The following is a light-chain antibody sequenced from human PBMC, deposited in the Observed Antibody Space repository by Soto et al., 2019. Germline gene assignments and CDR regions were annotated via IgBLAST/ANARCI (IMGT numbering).Light chain of an antibody. Sequence: DIQMTQSPSTLSASVGDRVIITCRASQDVSQWLAWYQQKPGKAPKLLIYKASTLKSGVPSRFSGSGSGTEFTLTISSLQPDDFATYYCQHYNSYSEAFGQGTKVDIK. CDR1: QDVSQW. CDR2: KAS. V-gene: IGKV1-5*03. CDR3: QHYNSYSEA. J-gene: IGKJ1*01.